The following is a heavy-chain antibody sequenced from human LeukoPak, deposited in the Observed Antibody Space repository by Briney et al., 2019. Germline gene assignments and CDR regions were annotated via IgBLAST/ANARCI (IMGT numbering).Heavy chain of an antibody. J-gene: IGHJ6*02. D-gene: IGHD2-21*01. CDR1: GFTFSSYW. Sequence: GGSLRLSCTASGFTFSSYWMSWVRQAPGKGLEWVANIKQDGSEKDYVDSVKGRLTISRDNAKNSLYLQMNSLRAEDTAVYYCAKYCGGDCYGMDVWGQGTTVTVSS. CDR3: AKYCGGDCYGMDV. V-gene: IGHV3-7*01. CDR2: IKQDGSEK.